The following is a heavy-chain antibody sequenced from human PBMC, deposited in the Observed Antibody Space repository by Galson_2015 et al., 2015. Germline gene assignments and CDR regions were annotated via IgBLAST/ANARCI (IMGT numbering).Heavy chain of an antibody. V-gene: IGHV3-30*03. Sequence: SLRLSCAASGFTFSSYSMHWVRQAPGKGLEWVAVISYDGSNKYYADSVKGRFTISRDNSKNTLYLQMNSLRAEDTAVYYCAVGGDYSNHPLYYYYGMDVWGQGTTVTVSS. CDR2: ISYDGSNK. CDR1: GFTFSSYS. J-gene: IGHJ6*02. CDR3: AVGGDYSNHPLYYYYGMDV. D-gene: IGHD4-11*01.